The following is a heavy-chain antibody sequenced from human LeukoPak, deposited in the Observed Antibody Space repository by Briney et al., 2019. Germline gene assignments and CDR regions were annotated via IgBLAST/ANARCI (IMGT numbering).Heavy chain of an antibody. J-gene: IGHJ4*02. D-gene: IGHD3-22*01. CDR1: GYTFTSYA. CDR3: ASEGSSGRSDY. V-gene: IGHV7-4-1*02. CDR2: INTNTGNP. Sequence: ASVKVSCKASGYTFTSYAMNWVRLAPGQGLEWMGWINTNTGNPTYAQGFTGRFVFSLDTSVSTAYLQISSLKAEDTAVYYCASEGSSGRSDYWGQGTLVTVSS.